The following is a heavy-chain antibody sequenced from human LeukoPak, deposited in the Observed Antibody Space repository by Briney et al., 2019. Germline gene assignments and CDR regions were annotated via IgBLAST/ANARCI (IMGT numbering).Heavy chain of an antibody. Sequence: SQTLSLTCTVSGGSVSSGSYYWSWIQQPPGKGLEWIGYIYDSGSTNYNPSLKSRVTISVDTSKNQFSLKLSSVTAADTAVYYCARGGSGYDSFYYYGMDVWGQGTTVTVSS. D-gene: IGHD5-12*01. CDR3: ARGGSGYDSFYYYGMDV. CDR2: IYDSGST. V-gene: IGHV4-61*01. J-gene: IGHJ6*02. CDR1: GGSVSSGSYY.